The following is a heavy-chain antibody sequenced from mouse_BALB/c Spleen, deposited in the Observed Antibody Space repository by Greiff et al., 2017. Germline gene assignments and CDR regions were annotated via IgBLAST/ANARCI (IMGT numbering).Heavy chain of an antibody. D-gene: IGHD1-1*01. CDR3: TLYYYGSAFAY. V-gene: IGHV1S22*01. CDR1: GYTFTSYW. Sequence: LKQPGSELVRPGASVKLSCKASGYTFTSYWMHWVKQRPGQGLEWIGNIYPGSGSTNYDEKFKSKATLTVDTPSSTAYMQLSSLTSEDSAVYYCTLYYYGSAFAYWGQGTLVTVSA. CDR2: IYPGSGST. J-gene: IGHJ3*01.